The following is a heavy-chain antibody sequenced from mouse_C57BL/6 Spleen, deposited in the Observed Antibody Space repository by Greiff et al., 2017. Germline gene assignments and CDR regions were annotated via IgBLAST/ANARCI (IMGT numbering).Heavy chain of an antibody. CDR3: ARHSNWDPFAY. CDR1: GFTFSSYG. Sequence: EVQGVESGGDLVKPGGSLKLSCAASGFTFSSYGMSWVRQTPDKRLEWVATISSGGSDTYYTDSVKGRFTISRDNAKTTLYMQMSSLRSEDTAMYYCARHSNWDPFAYWGQGTLVTVSA. CDR2: ISSGGSDT. V-gene: IGHV5-6*01. D-gene: IGHD4-1*01. J-gene: IGHJ3*01.